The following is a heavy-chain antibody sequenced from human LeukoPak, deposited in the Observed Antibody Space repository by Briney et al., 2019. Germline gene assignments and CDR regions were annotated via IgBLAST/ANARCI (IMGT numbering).Heavy chain of an antibody. Sequence: SETLSLTCAVYGGSFSGYYWSWIRQPPGKGLEWIGEINHSGSTNYNPSLKSRVTISVDTSKNQFSLKLSSVTAADTAVYYCASPSAYASFDYWGHGTLVTVSS. D-gene: IGHD2-2*01. V-gene: IGHV4-34*01. CDR1: GGSFSGYY. CDR3: ASPSAYASFDY. CDR2: INHSGST. J-gene: IGHJ4*01.